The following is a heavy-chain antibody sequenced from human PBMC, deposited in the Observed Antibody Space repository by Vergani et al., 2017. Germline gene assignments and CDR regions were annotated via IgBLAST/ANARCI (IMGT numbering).Heavy chain of an antibody. J-gene: IGHJ4*02. D-gene: IGHD2-21*02. V-gene: IGHV4-30-4*08. Sequence: QVQLQESGPGLVKPSQTLSLTCTVSGGSISRGDYYWSWIRQPPGKGLEWIGYIYYSGSTYYNPSLKSRVTISVDTSKNQFSLKLSSVTAADTAVYYCARSSTRIFDSIVVVTAPYYFDYWGQGTLVTVSS. CDR2: IYYSGST. CDR3: ARSSTRIFDSIVVVTAPYYFDY. CDR1: GGSISRGDYY.